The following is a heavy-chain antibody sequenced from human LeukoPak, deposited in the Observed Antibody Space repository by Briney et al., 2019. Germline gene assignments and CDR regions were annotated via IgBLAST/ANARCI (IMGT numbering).Heavy chain of an antibody. D-gene: IGHD3-10*01. CDR1: GSPFTSYW. CDR2: IDPSDSYT. V-gene: IGHV5-10-1*01. J-gene: IGHJ4*02. CDR3: ARHDFTNYFDY. Sequence: GAPLKISCKGSGSPFTSYWISWVRQLPGKGLEWMGRIDPSDSYTNYSPSFQGHVTISADKSISTAYLQWSSLKASDTAMYYCARHDFTNYFDYWGQGTLVTVSS.